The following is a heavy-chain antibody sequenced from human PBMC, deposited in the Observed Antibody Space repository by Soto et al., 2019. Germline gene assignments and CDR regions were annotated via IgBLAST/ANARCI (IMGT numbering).Heavy chain of an antibody. V-gene: IGHV1-2*04. J-gene: IGHJ6*02. CDR3: ARTSITIFGVVTHYGMDV. CDR1: GYTFTGYY. Sequence: ASVKVSCKASGYTFTGYYMHWVRQAPGQGLEWMGWINPNSGGTNYAQKFQGWVTMTRDTSISTAYMELSRLRSDDTAVYYCARTSITIFGVVTHYGMDVWGQGTTVTVSS. D-gene: IGHD3-3*01. CDR2: INPNSGGT.